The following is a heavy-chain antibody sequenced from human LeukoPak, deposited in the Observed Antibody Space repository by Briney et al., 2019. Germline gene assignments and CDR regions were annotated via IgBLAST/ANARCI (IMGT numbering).Heavy chain of an antibody. CDR2: INHSGST. CDR1: GGSFSGYY. D-gene: IGHD4-17*01. Sequence: PSETLSLTCAVYGGSFSGYYWSWIRQPPGKGLEWIGEINHSGSTNYNPSLKSRVTISVDTSKNQFSLKLSSVTAADTAVYYCASRVLPPRSGDYWGQGTLVTVSS. J-gene: IGHJ4*02. CDR3: ASRVLPPRSGDY. V-gene: IGHV4-34*01.